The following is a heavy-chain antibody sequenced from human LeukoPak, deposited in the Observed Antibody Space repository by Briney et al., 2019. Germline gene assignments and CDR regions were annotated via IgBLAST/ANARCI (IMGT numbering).Heavy chain of an antibody. CDR3: ARGNYDILTGSAFDY. Sequence: GRSLRLSCADSGFTFRSYAMHWVRQDPGKGLEWVAVTSYDGSKKYYADSVKGRFTISRDNSKNTLYLQMSSLRVEDTAVYYCARGNYDILTGSAFDYWGQGTLVTVSS. CDR1: GFTFRSYA. CDR2: TSYDGSKK. D-gene: IGHD3-9*01. V-gene: IGHV3-30*04. J-gene: IGHJ4*02.